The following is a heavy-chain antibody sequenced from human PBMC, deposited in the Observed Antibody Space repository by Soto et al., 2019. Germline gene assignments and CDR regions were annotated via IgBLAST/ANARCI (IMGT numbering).Heavy chain of an antibody. J-gene: IGHJ6*02. CDR1: GFTFSSYG. CDR2: ISSSSSYI. D-gene: IGHD3-22*01. CDR3: AREGYDSSGYYRGGYGMDV. V-gene: IGHV3-21*01. Sequence: VQLVESGGGVVQPGRSLRLSCAASGFTFSSYGMHWVRQAPGKGLEWVSSISSSSSYIYYADSVKGRFTISRDNAKNSLYLQMNSLRAEDTAVYYCAREGYDSSGYYRGGYGMDVWGQGTTVTVSS.